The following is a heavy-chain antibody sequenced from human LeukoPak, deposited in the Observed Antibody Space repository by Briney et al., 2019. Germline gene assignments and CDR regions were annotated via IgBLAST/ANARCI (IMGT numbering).Heavy chain of an antibody. CDR3: ARGVEPLAANTLAY. CDR1: GFTVITND. CDR2: LYSDGNT. J-gene: IGHJ4*02. D-gene: IGHD1-14*01. V-gene: IGHV3-53*01. Sequence: GGSLRLSFAASGFTVITNDMTWVRQAPGKGLKWVSVLYSDGNTKYADSVQGRFTISRDNSKNTLYLEMNSLSPDDTAVYYCARGVEPLAANTLAYWGQGTLVTVSS.